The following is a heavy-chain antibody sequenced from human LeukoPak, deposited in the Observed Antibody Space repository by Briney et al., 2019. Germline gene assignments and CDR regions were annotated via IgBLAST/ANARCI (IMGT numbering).Heavy chain of an antibody. CDR1: GFFFNTYW. CDR3: AKVSKRFLEWSPYYFDY. V-gene: IGHV3-74*01. J-gene: IGHJ4*02. D-gene: IGHD3-3*01. Sequence: PGGSLRLSCAASGFFFNTYWMHWVRHAPGKGLVWVSRINSDGSKTSHADSAKGRFTISRDNAKNTLYLQMKSLRAEDTAVYYCAKVSKRFLEWSPYYFDYWGQGTLVTVSS. CDR2: INSDGSKT.